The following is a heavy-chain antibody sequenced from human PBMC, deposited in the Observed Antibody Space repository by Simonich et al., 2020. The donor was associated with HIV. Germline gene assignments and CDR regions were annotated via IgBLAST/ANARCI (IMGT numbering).Heavy chain of an antibody. J-gene: IGHJ4*02. CDR1: GFTFSSYA. CDR3: ASGGSISSVWSDDY. Sequence: QVQLVESGGGVVQPGRSLRLSCAASGFTFSSYAMHWVRQAPGKGLEWVAVKSYDGSNKYYADSGKGRFTSSRDNSKNTLYLQMNSLRAEDTAVYYCASGGSISSVWSDDYWGQGTLVTVSS. CDR2: KSYDGSNK. V-gene: IGHV3-30*07. D-gene: IGHD3-16*01.